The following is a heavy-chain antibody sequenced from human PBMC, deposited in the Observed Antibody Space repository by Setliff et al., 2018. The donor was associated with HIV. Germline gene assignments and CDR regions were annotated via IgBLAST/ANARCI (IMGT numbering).Heavy chain of an antibody. CDR3: ARVLDGNHYDAFNL. CDR1: GGSISSGSYY. V-gene: IGHV4-61*09. CDR2: ISTGGAT. J-gene: IGHJ3*01. Sequence: SETLSLTCTVSGGSISSGSYYWNWIRPPAGKGLEWVGQISTGGATDYNSALKSRVTISLDKSKNQFSLRLNSVTAADTAVYYCARVLDGNHYDAFNLWGQGTTVTVSS. D-gene: IGHD1-26*01.